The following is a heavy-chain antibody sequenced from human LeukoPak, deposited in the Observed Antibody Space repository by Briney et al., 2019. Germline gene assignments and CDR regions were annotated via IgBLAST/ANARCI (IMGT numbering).Heavy chain of an antibody. V-gene: IGHV3-64*01. Sequence: AGSLRLSCAASGFTFSSYAMHWVRQAPGKGLEYVSAISSNGGSTYYANSVKGRFTISRDNSKNTLYLQMGSLRAEDMAVYYCARGTGDPGPVAGALDYWGQGTLVTVSS. J-gene: IGHJ4*02. CDR1: GFTFSSYA. CDR3: ARGTGDPGPVAGALDY. D-gene: IGHD6-19*01. CDR2: ISSNGGST.